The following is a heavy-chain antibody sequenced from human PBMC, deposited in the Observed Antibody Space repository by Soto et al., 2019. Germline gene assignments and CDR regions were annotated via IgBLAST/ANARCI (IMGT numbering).Heavy chain of an antibody. J-gene: IGHJ4*02. CDR2: IYYSGST. Sequence: PSETLSLTCTVSGGSISSYYWSWIRQPPGKGLEWIGYIYYSGSTNYNPSLKSRVTISVDTSKNQFSLKLSSVTAADTAVYYCARHDVQGYDILTGYYTNPLFDYWGQGTLVTVSS. CDR3: ARHDVQGYDILTGYYTNPLFDY. V-gene: IGHV4-59*08. CDR1: GGSISSYY. D-gene: IGHD3-9*01.